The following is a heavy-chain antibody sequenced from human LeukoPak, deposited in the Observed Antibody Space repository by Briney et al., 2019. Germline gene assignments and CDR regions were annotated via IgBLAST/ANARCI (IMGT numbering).Heavy chain of an antibody. CDR2: IFYSGST. Sequence: SEALSLTCTVSGGSISSYYWSWIRQPPGKGLEWIGYIFYSGSTNYNPSLKSRVTVSVDTSKNQFSLKLSSVTAADTAVYYCARHGSVSSGALVWGQGTLVTVSS. D-gene: IGHD3-22*01. V-gene: IGHV4-59*08. J-gene: IGHJ4*02. CDR1: GGSISSYY. CDR3: ARHGSVSSGALV.